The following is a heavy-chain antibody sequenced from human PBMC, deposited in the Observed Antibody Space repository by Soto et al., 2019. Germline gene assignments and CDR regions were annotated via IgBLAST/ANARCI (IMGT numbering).Heavy chain of an antibody. Sequence: PSETLSLTCAVSGDSISSMNWWSWVRQPPGKGLEWIGENHHSGSTNNNPSLKSRVTISVEKTKNQFCLKLSSGTPAATAAYYYARHDDGSGNDYNIGHWGQGSLVTVPQ. CDR2: NHHSGST. J-gene: IGHJ4*02. D-gene: IGHD3-10*01. CDR3: ARHDDGSGNDYNIGH. CDR1: GDSISSMNW. V-gene: IGHV4-4*02.